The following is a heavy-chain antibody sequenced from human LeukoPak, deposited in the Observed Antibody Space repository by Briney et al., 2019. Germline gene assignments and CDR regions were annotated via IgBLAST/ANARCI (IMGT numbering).Heavy chain of an antibody. V-gene: IGHV3-30*18. CDR2: ISYDGSNK. D-gene: IGHD6-19*01. Sequence: GGSLRLSCAASGFTFSSYGMHWVRQAPGKGLEWVAVISYDGSNKYYADSVKGRFTISRDNSKNTLYLQMNSLRAEDTAVYYCAKDRRSSGWYIFDYWGQGTLVTVSS. J-gene: IGHJ4*02. CDR1: GFTFSSYG. CDR3: AKDRRSSGWYIFDY.